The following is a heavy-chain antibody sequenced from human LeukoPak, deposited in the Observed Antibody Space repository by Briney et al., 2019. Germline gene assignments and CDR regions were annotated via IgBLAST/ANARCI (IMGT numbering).Heavy chain of an antibody. J-gene: IGHJ6*03. Sequence: PGGSLRPSCAASGFTFSSYAMSWVRQAPGKGLEWVSGISGRADSTYYADSVKGRFTISRDNSKNTLNLQMNSLRAEDTAEYYCAKHDSSYYYYMDVWGKGTTVTVSS. CDR1: GFTFSSYA. V-gene: IGHV3-23*01. CDR2: ISGRADST. CDR3: AKHDSSYYYYMDV. D-gene: IGHD2-21*02.